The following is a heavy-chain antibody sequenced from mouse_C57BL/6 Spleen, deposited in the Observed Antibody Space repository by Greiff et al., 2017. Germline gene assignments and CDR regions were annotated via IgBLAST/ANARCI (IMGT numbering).Heavy chain of an antibody. D-gene: IGHD4-1*01. V-gene: IGHV3-1*01. J-gene: IGHJ4*01. CDR3: ARVDWENYAMDD. CDR2: IRYSGNT. Sequence: EVKVVESGPGMVKPSQSLSLTCTVTGYSITSGYDWHWIRHFPGNKLEWMGYIRYSGNTNYNPSLKSRISITHDTSKNHFFLKLNTVTTEDTATYYCARVDWENYAMDDWGQGTSVTVSS. CDR1: GYSITSGYD.